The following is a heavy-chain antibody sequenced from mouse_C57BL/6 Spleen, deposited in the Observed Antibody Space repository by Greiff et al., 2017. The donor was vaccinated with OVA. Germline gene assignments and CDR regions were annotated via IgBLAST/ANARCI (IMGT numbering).Heavy chain of an antibody. D-gene: IGHD4-1*02. CDR3: ARAPNWDDAMDY. Sequence: ESGPGLVKPSQSLSLTCSVTGYSITSGYYWNWIRQFPGNNLEWMGYISYDGSNNYNPSLKNRISSTRDTSKNQVFLKLNSVTTEYTATDYCARAPNWDDAMDYWGQGTSVTVSS. CDR1: GYSITSGYY. V-gene: IGHV3-6*01. J-gene: IGHJ4*01. CDR2: ISYDGSN.